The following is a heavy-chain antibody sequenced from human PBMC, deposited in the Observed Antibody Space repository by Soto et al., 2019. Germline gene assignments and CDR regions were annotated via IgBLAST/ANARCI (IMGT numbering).Heavy chain of an antibody. CDR2: ISGSGAGT. Sequence: EVQLSESGGGLVQPGGSLRLSCAASGFTFSSYAMTWVRQAPGKGLEWVSAISGSGAGTYYADSVKGRFTISRDNSKNTLYLQMNSLRAEDTAVYYCARGEGLRFLDGGSDFWGQGTLVTVSS. CDR1: GFTFSSYA. V-gene: IGHV3-23*01. CDR3: ARGEGLRFLDGGSDF. D-gene: IGHD3-3*01. J-gene: IGHJ4*02.